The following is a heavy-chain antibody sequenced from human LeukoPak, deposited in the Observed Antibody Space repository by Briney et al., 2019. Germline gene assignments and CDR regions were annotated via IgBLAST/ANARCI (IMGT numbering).Heavy chain of an antibody. CDR2: ITAYNGNI. CDR3: ARENSLAAGVDAFDI. J-gene: IGHJ3*02. D-gene: IGHD6-13*01. CDR1: GYTYTSYG. Sequence: ASVKVSCKASGYTYTSYGISWVRQAPGQGLEWMGWITAYNGNINYVQKLQGRVTMTTDTSTSTAYMELRSLRSDDTAVYYCARENSLAAGVDAFDIWGQGTMVTVSS. V-gene: IGHV1-18*01.